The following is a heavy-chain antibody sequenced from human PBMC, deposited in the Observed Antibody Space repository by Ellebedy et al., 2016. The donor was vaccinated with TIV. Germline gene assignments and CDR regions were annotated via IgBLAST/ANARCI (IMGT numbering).Heavy chain of an antibody. Sequence: PGGSLRLSCAASEFTFSSYSMNWVRQAPGKGLEWVSSISSSSSYIYYGDSVKGRFTISRDNAKNSLYLQMNSLRAEDTAVYYCARDLDLFIGYFDYWGQGTLVSVFS. CDR3: ARDLDLFIGYFDY. V-gene: IGHV3-21*01. CDR1: EFTFSSYS. CDR2: ISSSSSYI. J-gene: IGHJ4*02. D-gene: IGHD3-9*01.